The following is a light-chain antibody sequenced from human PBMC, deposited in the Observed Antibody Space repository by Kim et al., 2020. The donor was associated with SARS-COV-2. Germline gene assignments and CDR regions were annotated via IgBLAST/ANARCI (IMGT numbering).Light chain of an antibody. CDR3: QSYDSSNPWV. CDR1: SGSIASNY. CDR2: EDN. Sequence: LTQPHSVSESPGKTVTISCTRSSGSIASNYVQWYQQRPGSAPTTVIYEDNQRPSGVPDRFSGSIDSSSNSASLTISGLKTEDEADYYCQSYDSSNPWV. V-gene: IGLV6-57*04. J-gene: IGLJ3*02.